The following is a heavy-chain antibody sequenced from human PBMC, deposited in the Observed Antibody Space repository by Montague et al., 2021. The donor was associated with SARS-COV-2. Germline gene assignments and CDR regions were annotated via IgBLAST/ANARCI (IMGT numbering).Heavy chain of an antibody. CDR1: GGSFSGYY. V-gene: IGHV4-34*04. D-gene: IGHD2-2*02. CDR2: VNHNGST. CDR3: SGLTLGYCRSTSCYSDWFDP. J-gene: IGHJ5*02. Sequence: SETLSLTCAVYGGSFSGYYWCWSGQPPPEGREWRGEVNHNGSTNNNTSPNRRGTITVDTSTNKFSLKLSSVTAADTAAYYYSGLTLGYCRSTSCYSDWFDPWGQGTLVTVSS.